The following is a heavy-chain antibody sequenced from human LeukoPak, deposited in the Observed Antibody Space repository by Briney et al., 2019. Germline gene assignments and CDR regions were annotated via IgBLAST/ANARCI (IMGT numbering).Heavy chain of an antibody. CDR1: GFTVSSNY. Sequence: PGGSLRLSCAASGFTVSSNYMNWVRQAPGKGLEWVSVISSGGRAFYADSVKGRFTISRDTSKNTVFLQMNSLRAEDTALYYCARDQATMIRNGFDVRGQGTTVTVSS. CDR3: ARDQATMIRNGFDV. CDR2: ISSGGRA. D-gene: IGHD3-16*01. V-gene: IGHV3-53*01. J-gene: IGHJ6*02.